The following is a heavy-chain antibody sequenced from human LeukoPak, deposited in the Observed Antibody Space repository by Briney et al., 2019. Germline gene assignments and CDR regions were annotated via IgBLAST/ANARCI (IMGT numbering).Heavy chain of an antibody. CDR2: IWSDGSNK. CDR3: ARDLYERSFDY. CDR1: GFTFSRYG. V-gene: IGHV3-33*01. D-gene: IGHD3-16*01. Sequence: GGSLRLSCAASGFTFSRYGMLWVRQAPGKGLEWVAVIWSDGSNKYYADSLKGRFTVSRDSSKSTLYLQMDSLRAEDTAMYYCARDLYERSFDYWGQGTLVTVSS. J-gene: IGHJ4*02.